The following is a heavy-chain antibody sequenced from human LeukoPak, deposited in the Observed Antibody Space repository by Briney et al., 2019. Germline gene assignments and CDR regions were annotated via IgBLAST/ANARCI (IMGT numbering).Heavy chain of an antibody. D-gene: IGHD7-27*01. Sequence: GGSLRLSCAASGLTFSSYSMNWVRQAPGKGLEWVSSISSSSSYIYYADSVKGRLTISRDNAKNSLYLQMNSLRAEDTAVYYCARHWGYYYMDVWGKGTTVTVSS. J-gene: IGHJ6*03. CDR2: ISSSSSYI. CDR1: GLTFSSYS. V-gene: IGHV3-21*01. CDR3: ARHWGYYYMDV.